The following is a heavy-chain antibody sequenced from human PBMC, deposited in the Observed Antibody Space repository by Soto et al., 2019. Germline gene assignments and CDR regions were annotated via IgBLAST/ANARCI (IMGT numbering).Heavy chain of an antibody. J-gene: IGHJ4*02. D-gene: IGHD3-10*01. CDR1: GFTFSTYA. V-gene: IGHV3-23*01. CDR2: IRVSAGST. Sequence: EVQLLESGGGLVQPGGSLRLSCVASGFTFSTYAMSWVRQAPGKGLEWVSTIRVSAGSTYYADSVKGRFTISRDNSKNTLLLQMNSLRAVDTAVYYCANVISAGYWGQGTLVTVSS. CDR3: ANVISAGY.